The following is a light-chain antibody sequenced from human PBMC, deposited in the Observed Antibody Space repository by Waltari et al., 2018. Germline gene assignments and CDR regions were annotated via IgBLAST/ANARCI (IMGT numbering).Light chain of an antibody. J-gene: IGLJ2*01. CDR3: SSYRSSSTLVV. CDR2: DVT. V-gene: IGLV2-14*03. Sequence: YQQYPGKVPKLLIYDVTNRPSGVSNRFSGSKPGSTASLTISGLQAEDEADYYCSSYRSSSTLVVFGGGTKLIVL.